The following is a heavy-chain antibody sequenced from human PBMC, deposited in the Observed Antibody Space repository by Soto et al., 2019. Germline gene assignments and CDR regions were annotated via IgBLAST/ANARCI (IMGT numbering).Heavy chain of an antibody. V-gene: IGHV3-72*01. CDR1: GFIFSEAY. J-gene: IGHJ2*01. CDR2: SRNKARSYTT. CDR3: ARDLGGAPYVDL. Sequence: EMQLVESGGGLVQPGGSLRLSCVGSGFIFSEAYMDWVRQAPGKGLEWVGRSRNKARSYTTEYAASVRGRFSISRDDSKNSLYLQRNSLKTDDTAVYYCARDLGGAPYVDLWGRGTLVTVSS. D-gene: IGHD3-16*01.